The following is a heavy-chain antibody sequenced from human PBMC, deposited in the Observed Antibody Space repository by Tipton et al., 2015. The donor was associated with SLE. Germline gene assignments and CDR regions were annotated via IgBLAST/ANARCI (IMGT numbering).Heavy chain of an antibody. J-gene: IGHJ6*03. CDR1: GGSFSGCY. V-gene: IGHV4-34*01. D-gene: IGHD2-2*01. Sequence: TLSLTCAVYGGSFSGCYWSWIRQPPGKGLEWIGEINHSGSTNYNPSLKSRVTTSVDTSKNQFSLKLSSVTAADTAVYYCARGIGIVVVPAAQDYYYMDVWGKGTTVTVSS. CDR3: ARGIGIVVVPAAQDYYYMDV. CDR2: INHSGST.